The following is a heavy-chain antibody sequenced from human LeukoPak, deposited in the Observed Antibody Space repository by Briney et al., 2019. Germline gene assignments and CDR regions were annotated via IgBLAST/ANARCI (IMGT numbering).Heavy chain of an antibody. CDR3: AKVGQLVPSSPSSRYFDY. Sequence: GGSLRLSCAASGFTFSSYSMNWVRQAPGKGLEWVSSISSSSSYIYYADSVKGRFTISRDNAKNSLYLQVNSLRAEDTAVYYCAKVGQLVPSSPSSRYFDYWGQGTLVTVSS. CDR1: GFTFSSYS. CDR2: ISSSSSYI. J-gene: IGHJ4*02. D-gene: IGHD6-6*01. V-gene: IGHV3-21*04.